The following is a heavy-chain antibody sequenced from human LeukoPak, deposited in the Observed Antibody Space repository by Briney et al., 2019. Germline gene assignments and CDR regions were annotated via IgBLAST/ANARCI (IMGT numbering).Heavy chain of an antibody. CDR1: GFTFSSYW. J-gene: IGHJ6*02. V-gene: IGHV3-7*01. CDR2: IKQDGSAK. Sequence: GGSLRLSCAASGFTFSSYWMTWVRQAPGEGREWVANIKQDGSAKYSAHSVNGRFTISRDNAKTSLYQQINSLRVEDTAVYYCVRGRGMDVWGQGTTVTVSS. CDR3: VRGRGMDV.